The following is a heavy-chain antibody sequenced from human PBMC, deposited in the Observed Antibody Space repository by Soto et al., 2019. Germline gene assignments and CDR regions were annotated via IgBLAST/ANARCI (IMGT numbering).Heavy chain of an antibody. V-gene: IGHV4-34*01. CDR2: INHSGST. J-gene: IGHJ4*02. CDR1: GGSFSGYY. Sequence: PSETLSLTCAVYGGSFSGYYWSWIRQPPGKGLEWIGEINHSGSTNYNPSLKSRVTISVDTSKNQFSLKLSSVTAADTAVYYCARHSYCTNGVCYRRRFDYWGQGTLVTVSS. CDR3: ARHSYCTNGVCYRRRFDY. D-gene: IGHD2-8*01.